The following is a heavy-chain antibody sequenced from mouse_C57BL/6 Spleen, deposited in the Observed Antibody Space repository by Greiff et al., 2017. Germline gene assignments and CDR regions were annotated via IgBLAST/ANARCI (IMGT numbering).Heavy chain of an antibody. V-gene: IGHV1-69*01. CDR1: GYTFTSYW. CDR3: ARWLRYDGYWYFDV. Sequence: QVQLKQPGAELVMPGASVKLSCKASGYTFTSYWMHWVKQRPGQGLEWIGEIDPSDSYTNYNQKFKGKSTLTVDKSSSTAYMQLSSLTSEDSAVYYCARWLRYDGYWYFDVWGTGTTVTVSS. D-gene: IGHD2-3*01. J-gene: IGHJ1*03. CDR2: IDPSDSYT.